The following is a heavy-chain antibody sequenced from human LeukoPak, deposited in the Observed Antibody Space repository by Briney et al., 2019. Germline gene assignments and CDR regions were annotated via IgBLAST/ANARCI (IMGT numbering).Heavy chain of an antibody. V-gene: IGHV1-2*02. CDR2: INPNSGVT. Sequence: GASVKVSCEASGYTFTGYYIHWVRQAPGQGLEWMGWINPNSGVTMYAQNFQGRVTMTRDTSISTAYMDLSRLRSDDTAVYYCARGGDSSSWYGWLDPWGQGTLVTVSS. J-gene: IGHJ5*02. CDR3: ARGGDSSSWYGWLDP. CDR1: GYTFTGYY. D-gene: IGHD6-13*01.